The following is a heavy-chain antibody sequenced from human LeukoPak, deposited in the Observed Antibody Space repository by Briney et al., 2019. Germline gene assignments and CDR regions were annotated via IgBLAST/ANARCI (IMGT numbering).Heavy chain of an antibody. Sequence: PGGSLRLSCAASGFTFSSYWMSWVRQAPGKGLEWVANIKQDGSEKYYVDSVKGRFTISRDNAKNSLYLQMNSLRAEDTAVYYCAKNFGDYADNDAFDIWGQGTMVTVSS. CDR1: GFTFSSYW. CDR2: IKQDGSEK. D-gene: IGHD4-17*01. J-gene: IGHJ3*02. CDR3: AKNFGDYADNDAFDI. V-gene: IGHV3-7*03.